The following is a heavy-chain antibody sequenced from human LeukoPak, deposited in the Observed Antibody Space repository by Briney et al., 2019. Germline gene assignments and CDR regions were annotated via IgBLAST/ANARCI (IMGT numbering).Heavy chain of an antibody. CDR1: GGSISGQY. CDR3: ARGGASSRYFGY. CDR2: VPYSGST. Sequence: SETLSLTCTVSGGSISGQYWSWIRQPPGKGLEWIGFVPYSGSTNYNPSLNGRVTISLDTSKNQFSLRLNSVTAADTAVYYCARGGASSRYFGYWGQGTLVTVSS. J-gene: IGHJ4*02. V-gene: IGHV4-59*11. D-gene: IGHD1-26*01.